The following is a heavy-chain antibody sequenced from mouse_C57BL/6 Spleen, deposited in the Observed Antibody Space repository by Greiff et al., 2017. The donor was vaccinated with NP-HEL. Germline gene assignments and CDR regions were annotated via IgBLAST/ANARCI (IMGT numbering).Heavy chain of an antibody. CDR2: IDPEDGET. V-gene: IGHV14-2*01. D-gene: IGHD2-4*01. Sequence: EVQLQQSGAELVKPGASVKLSCTASGFNIKDYYMHWVKQRTEQGLAWIGRIDPEDGETKYAPKFQGKATITADTSSNTAYLQLSSLTSEDTAVYYCARGIYYDYDVEAYWGQGTLVTVSA. J-gene: IGHJ3*01. CDR1: GFNIKDYY. CDR3: ARGIYYDYDVEAY.